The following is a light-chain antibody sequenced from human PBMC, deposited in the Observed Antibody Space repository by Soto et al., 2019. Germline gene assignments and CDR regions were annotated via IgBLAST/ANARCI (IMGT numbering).Light chain of an antibody. CDR2: SNN. CDR1: SSNIGSNS. V-gene: IGLV1-44*01. CDR3: ASWDDSLNVLV. J-gene: IGLJ2*01. Sequence: QAVLTQPPSASGTPGQRVTISCSGSSSNIGSNSVHWYQHLPGTAPTLLIYSNNQRPSGVPDRFSGSKSGTSASLAISGLQSEDEADYYCASWDDSLNVLVFGGGTKLTVL.